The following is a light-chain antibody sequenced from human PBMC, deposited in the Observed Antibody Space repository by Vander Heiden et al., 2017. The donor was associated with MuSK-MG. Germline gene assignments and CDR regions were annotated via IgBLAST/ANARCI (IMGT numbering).Light chain of an antibody. CDR2: DAF. CDR3: QQRSNWPGT. CDR1: QSVSRY. V-gene: IGKV3-11*01. Sequence: EIVLTQSPATLSFSPGETATLSCRASQSVSRYLAWYQQKPGQAPRLLIYDAFNRATGVPARFSGSGSGTDFTLTISSLEAEDFAVYYCQQRSNWPGTFGPGTKVDFK. J-gene: IGKJ3*01.